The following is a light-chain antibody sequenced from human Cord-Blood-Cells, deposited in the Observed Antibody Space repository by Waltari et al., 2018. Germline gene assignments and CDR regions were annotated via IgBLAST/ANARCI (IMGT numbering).Light chain of an antibody. CDR3: QVWDSSSDHPGV. CDR1: NIGSKS. V-gene: IGLV3-21*03. Sequence: SYVLTQPPSVSVAPGKTARITCGGHNIGSKSVHWYQQKPGQAPLLVVYDDSDRPSGIPERFSGSNSGNTATLTISRVEAGDEADYYCQVWDSSSDHPGVFGGGTKLTVL. CDR2: DDS. J-gene: IGLJ3*02.